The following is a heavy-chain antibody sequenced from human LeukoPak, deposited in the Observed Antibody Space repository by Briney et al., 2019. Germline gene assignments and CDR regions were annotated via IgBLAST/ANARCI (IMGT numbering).Heavy chain of an antibody. J-gene: IGHJ6*03. CDR3: ARVQRGYIYGYGYYYYYMDV. Sequence: SETLSLTCTVSDASFRDYYWSCIRQPPGKGLEWIGYIYYSGSTNYNPSLKSRVTISLDTSKNQFSLKLSSVTAADTAVYYCARVQRGYIYGYGYYYYYMDVWGKGTTVTVSS. V-gene: IGHV4-59*01. CDR1: DASFRDYY. CDR2: IYYSGST. D-gene: IGHD5-18*01.